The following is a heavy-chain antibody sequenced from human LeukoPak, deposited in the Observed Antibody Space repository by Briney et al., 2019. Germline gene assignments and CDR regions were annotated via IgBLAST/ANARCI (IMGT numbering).Heavy chain of an antibody. CDR3: ARVNGYNYLDL. J-gene: IGHJ2*01. Sequence: GGSLRLSCAASGFTFSSYAMRWVRQAPGKRLEYVSAISNDGDSRYYATSVKGRFTVSRDNSENTLYLQMGSLRPEDMAVYYCARVNGYNYLDLWGRGTLVTVSS. V-gene: IGHV3-64*01. CDR1: GFTFSSYA. D-gene: IGHD5-24*01. CDR2: ISNDGDSR.